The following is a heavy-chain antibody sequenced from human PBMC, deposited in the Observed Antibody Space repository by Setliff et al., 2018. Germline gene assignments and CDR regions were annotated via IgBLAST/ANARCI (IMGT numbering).Heavy chain of an antibody. J-gene: IGHJ4*02. V-gene: IGHV3-30*02. CDR3: AKEVTAEYYYDSSGLAFDY. CDR2: IRFDGNDK. Sequence: GGSLRLSCAASGFTFSSYWMSWVRQAPGKGLEWVALIRFDGNDKYYADSVKGRFTISRDNSRNTLYLQMNSLRAEDTAVYYCAKEVTAEYYYDSSGLAFDYWGQGTLVTVSS. CDR1: GFTFSSYW. D-gene: IGHD3-22*01.